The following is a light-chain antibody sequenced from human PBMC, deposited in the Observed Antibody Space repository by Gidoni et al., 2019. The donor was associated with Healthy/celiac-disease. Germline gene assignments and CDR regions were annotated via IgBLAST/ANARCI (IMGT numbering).Light chain of an antibody. CDR3: QQYNSYRYT. Sequence: DIQMTQSPSTLSASVGDRVTITCRASQSISSWLAWYQQKPGKAPKLLIYDASRFSGSGSGTEFTLTISSLQPDDFATYYCQQYNSYRYTFXQXTKLEIK. J-gene: IGKJ2*01. CDR2: DA. V-gene: IGKV1-5*01. CDR1: QSISSW.